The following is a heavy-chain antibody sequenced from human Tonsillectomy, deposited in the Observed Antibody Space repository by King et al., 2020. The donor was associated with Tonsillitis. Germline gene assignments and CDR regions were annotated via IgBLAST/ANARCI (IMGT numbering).Heavy chain of an antibody. D-gene: IGHD3-10*01. CDR1: GFTFSSYA. CDR3: ARVSGYPYYFDY. V-gene: IGHV3-30-3*01. Sequence: VQLVESGGGVVQPGRSLRLSCAASGFTFSSYAMHWVRQAPGKGLEWVAVISYDGSNKYYADSVKGRFTISRDNSKNTLYLQMNSLRAEDTAVYYCARVSGYPYYFDYWGQGTLVTVSS. J-gene: IGHJ4*02. CDR2: ISYDGSNK.